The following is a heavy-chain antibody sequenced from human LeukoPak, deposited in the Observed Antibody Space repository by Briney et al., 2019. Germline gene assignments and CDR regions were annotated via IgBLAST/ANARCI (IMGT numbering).Heavy chain of an antibody. Sequence: GGSLRLSCAASGFTFSSYAMSWVRQAPGKGLEWVSGISGSGGTTYYADSVKGRFTISRDNSKNTLYLQMNSLRADGTAVYYCAKDPTSEYFDYWGQGTLVTVSS. D-gene: IGHD1-26*01. CDR1: GFTFSSYA. J-gene: IGHJ4*02. CDR2: ISGSGGTT. V-gene: IGHV3-23*01. CDR3: AKDPTSEYFDY.